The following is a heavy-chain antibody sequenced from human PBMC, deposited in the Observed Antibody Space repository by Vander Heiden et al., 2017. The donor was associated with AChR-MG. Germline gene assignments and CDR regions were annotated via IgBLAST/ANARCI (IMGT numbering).Heavy chain of an antibody. J-gene: IGHJ4*02. D-gene: IGHD3-10*01. CDR1: GGSISSSSYY. CDR3: ARLLYYYGSGNRNY. V-gene: IGHV4-39*01. CDR2: IYYSGST. Sequence: QLQLPDSGPGLVKPSETLSLTCTVSGGSISSSSYYWGWIRQPPGKGLEWIGSIYYSGSTYYNPSLKSRVTISVDTSKNQFSLKLSSVTAADTAVYYCARLLYYYGSGNRNYWGQGTLVTVSS.